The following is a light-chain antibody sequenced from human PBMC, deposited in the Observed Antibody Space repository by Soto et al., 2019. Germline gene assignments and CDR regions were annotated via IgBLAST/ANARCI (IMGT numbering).Light chain of an antibody. CDR2: TAS. CDR1: QGISTF. Sequence: DIPLTQSPSFLSASVGDRVTITCRASQGISTFLAWYQQKPGRTPELLIHTASTLQSGVPSRFGGSGSGAEFNLTISSLQPEDCATYYCQQLYKYPPEFTFGGGTKVEI. J-gene: IGKJ4*02. V-gene: IGKV1-9*01. CDR3: QQLYKYPPEFT.